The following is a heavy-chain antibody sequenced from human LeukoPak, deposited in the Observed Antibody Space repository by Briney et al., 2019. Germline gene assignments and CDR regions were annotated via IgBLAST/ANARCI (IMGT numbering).Heavy chain of an antibody. CDR2: IYYSGST. J-gene: IGHJ6*03. D-gene: IGHD3-16*02. V-gene: IGHV4-59*11. CDR3: ARDAGLSPDYYYYYMDV. Sequence: PSETLSLTCTVSGGSISSHYWSWIRQPPGKGLEWLGYIYYSGSTNYNPSLKSRVTISVDTSKNQFSLKLSSVTAADTAVYYCARDAGLSPDYYYYYMDVWGKGTTVTVSS. CDR1: GGSISSHY.